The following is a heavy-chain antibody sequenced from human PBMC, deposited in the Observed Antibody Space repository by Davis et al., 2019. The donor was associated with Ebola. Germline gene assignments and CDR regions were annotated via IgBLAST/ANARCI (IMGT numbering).Heavy chain of an antibody. CDR3: ARAQFPTTSDH. CDR2: INPHNGNT. V-gene: IGHV1-18*04. CDR1: GYTFTNYG. J-gene: IGHJ4*02. Sequence: ASVKVSCKASGYTFTNYGITWVRQAPGQGLEWMGWINPHNGNTNYAQNVQGRVIMTSDTAATTAYMEVGSLRSDDTAVYYCARAQFPTTSDHWGQGTLVTVSS. D-gene: IGHD1-1*01.